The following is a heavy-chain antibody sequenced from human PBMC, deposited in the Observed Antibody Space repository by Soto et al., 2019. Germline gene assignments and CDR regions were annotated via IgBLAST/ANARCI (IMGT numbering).Heavy chain of an antibody. CDR2: IIPLFGTT. V-gene: IGHV1-69*01. CDR1: GDTFKNCV. CDR3: AAELGFGKLSVV. D-gene: IGHD3-10*01. J-gene: IGHJ6*02. Sequence: QVQVVQSGVEVRRPGTSVKVSCKASGDTFKNCVISWVRQAPGQGLEWMRGIIPLFGTTDFAQRFQGRLTITTDESTTTAYMELSRLRSEDTATYYFAAELGFGKLSVVWGQGTTVIVSS.